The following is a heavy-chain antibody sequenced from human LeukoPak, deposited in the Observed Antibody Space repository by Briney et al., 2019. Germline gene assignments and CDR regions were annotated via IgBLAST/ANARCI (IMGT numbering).Heavy chain of an antibody. V-gene: IGHV1-2*02. J-gene: IGHJ4*02. D-gene: IGHD6-25*01. Sequence: ASVKVSCKASGYTFTGYYMHWVRQAPGQGLEWMGWINPNSGGTNYAQKFQGRVTMTRDTSISTAYTELSRLRSEDTAVYYCASVAGGYRYYFDYWGQGTLVTVSS. CDR2: INPNSGGT. CDR3: ASVAGGYRYYFDY. CDR1: GYTFTGYY.